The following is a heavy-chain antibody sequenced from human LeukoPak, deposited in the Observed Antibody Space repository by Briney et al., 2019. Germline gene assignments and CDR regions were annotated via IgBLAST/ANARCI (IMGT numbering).Heavy chain of an antibody. D-gene: IGHD3-16*01. Sequence: KPTETLSLTCTVSGGSISSSSYYWGWIRQPPGKGLEWIGSIYYSGSTYYNPSLKSRVTISVDTSKNQFSLKLSSVTAADTAVYYCARQSAMITFGESSFGPWGQGTLVTVSS. CDR1: GGSISSSSYY. V-gene: IGHV4-39*01. J-gene: IGHJ5*02. CDR3: ARQSAMITFGESSFGP. CDR2: IYYSGST.